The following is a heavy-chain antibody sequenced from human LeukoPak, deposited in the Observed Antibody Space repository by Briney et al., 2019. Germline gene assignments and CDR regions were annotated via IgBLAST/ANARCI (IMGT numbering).Heavy chain of an antibody. J-gene: IGHJ2*01. Sequence: GGSLRLSCAASGFTVSSNYMSWVRQAPGKGLEWVSVIYSGGSTYYADSVKGRFTISRDNSKNTLYLQMNSLRAEDTAVYYCAKKRSSGPGDFDLWGRGTLVTVSS. V-gene: IGHV3-53*01. CDR1: GFTVSSNY. D-gene: IGHD6-19*01. CDR2: IYSGGST. CDR3: AKKRSSGPGDFDL.